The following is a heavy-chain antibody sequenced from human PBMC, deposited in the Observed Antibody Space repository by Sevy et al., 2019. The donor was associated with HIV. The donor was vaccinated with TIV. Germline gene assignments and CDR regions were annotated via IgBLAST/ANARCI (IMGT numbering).Heavy chain of an antibody. J-gene: IGHJ4*02. CDR2: IRQDGNEI. Sequence: GGSLRLSCAASGFTFHTYWMQWVRQAPGKGLEWVANIRQDGNEIYYADSVKGRFTISRDNAMQSLYLEMNNLRFEDSGIYSCARRYFDVWGQGTLVTVSS. CDR3: ARRYFDV. CDR1: GFTFHTYW. V-gene: IGHV3-7*01.